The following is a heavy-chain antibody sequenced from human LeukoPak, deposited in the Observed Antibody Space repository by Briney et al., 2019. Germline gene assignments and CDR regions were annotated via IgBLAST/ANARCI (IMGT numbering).Heavy chain of an antibody. D-gene: IGHD3-10*01. V-gene: IGHV1-18*01. CDR3: ATGSITMIRGVTYFYYGMDV. CDR1: GYTLKTYG. Sequence: ASVKVSCKASGYTLKTYGISWVRQAPAQGLEWMGWISGYNGNTKFAQNFQGRVTMTTDTSTNTAHMELRSLKSDDTAVYYCATGSITMIRGVTYFYYGMDVWGQGTTVTVSS. J-gene: IGHJ6*02. CDR2: ISGYNGNT.